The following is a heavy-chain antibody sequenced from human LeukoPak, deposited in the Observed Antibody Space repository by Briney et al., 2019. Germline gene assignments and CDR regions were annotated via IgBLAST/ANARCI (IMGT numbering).Heavy chain of an antibody. CDR3: ARDRDFIYYDSDGFVFQF. CDR1: GYTFTTHG. Sequence: ASVKVSCTASGYTFTTHGITWVRQAPGQGLEWMGWISAYNGNTNYAQRLQGRVTMTTDTSTSTAYMELRGLRPDDTAVYYCARDRDFIYYDSDGFVFQFWGQGTLVTVSS. J-gene: IGHJ1*01. V-gene: IGHV1-18*01. CDR2: ISAYNGNT. D-gene: IGHD3-22*01.